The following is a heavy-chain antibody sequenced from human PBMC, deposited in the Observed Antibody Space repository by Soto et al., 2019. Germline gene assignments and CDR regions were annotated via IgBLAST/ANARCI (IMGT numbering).Heavy chain of an antibody. Sequence: QVQLVKSGAEVKKPGASVKVSCKASGYTFTSYGISWVRQAPGQGLECMGWISAYNGNTNYAQKLQGRVSMTKDTSTSKAYMELRSLRADDTAVYYCARDDYGGSNCFDPWGQGTLVTVSS. J-gene: IGHJ5*02. CDR1: GYTFTSYG. CDR2: ISAYNGNT. CDR3: ARDDYGGSNCFDP. V-gene: IGHV1-18*01. D-gene: IGHD4-17*01.